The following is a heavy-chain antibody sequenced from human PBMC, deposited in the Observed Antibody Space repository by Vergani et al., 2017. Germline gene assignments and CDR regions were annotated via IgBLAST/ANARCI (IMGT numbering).Heavy chain of an antibody. Sequence: QVQLQESGPGLVKPSQTLSLTCTVSGGSISSGGYYWSWIRQPPGKGLEWIGYIYYSGSTYYNPSLKRRVTISVDTSKNQFSLKLSSVTAADTAVYYCARAAARTLYGMDVWGQGTTVTVSS. D-gene: IGHD6-13*01. J-gene: IGHJ6*02. CDR3: ARAAARTLYGMDV. V-gene: IGHV4-31*03. CDR2: IYYSGST. CDR1: GGSISSGGYY.